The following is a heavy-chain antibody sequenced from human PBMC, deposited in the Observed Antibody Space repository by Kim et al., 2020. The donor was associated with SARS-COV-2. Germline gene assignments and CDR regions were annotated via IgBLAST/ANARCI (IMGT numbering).Heavy chain of an antibody. J-gene: IGHJ4*02. D-gene: IGHD3-10*01. CDR2: ISSSGSTT. V-gene: IGHV3-48*04. CDR3: VRGGALD. Sequence: GGSLRLSCAASGFTFSSYSINWVRQAPGKGLEWVAYISSSGSTTYYADSVKGRFTISRDNARNSLYLQMNSLSAEDTAGYYCVRGGALDWGQGTLVTVSS. CDR1: GFTFSSYS.